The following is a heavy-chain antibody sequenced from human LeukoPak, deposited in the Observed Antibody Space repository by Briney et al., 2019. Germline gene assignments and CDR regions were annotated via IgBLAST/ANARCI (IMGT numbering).Heavy chain of an antibody. CDR2: IYTSGST. D-gene: IGHD6-13*01. CDR3: ARRIAAADAFDF. J-gene: IGHJ4*02. CDR1: GGSISSYY. Sequence: PSETLSLTCTVSGGSISSYYWSWIRQPAGKGLEWIGRIYTSGSTNYNPSLKSRVIISVDTSKNQFSLKLSSVTAADTAVYYCARRIAAADAFDFWGQGTLVTVSS. V-gene: IGHV4-4*07.